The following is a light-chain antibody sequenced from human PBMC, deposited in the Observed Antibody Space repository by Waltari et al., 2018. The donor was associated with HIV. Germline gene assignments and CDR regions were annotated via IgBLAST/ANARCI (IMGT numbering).Light chain of an antibody. V-gene: IGLV3-1*01. CDR3: QAWGSSTAGV. Sequence: SYEVTQPPSVAVSPGPTASITCSGYQLGDKYTCWYQQKPGRSPLLVIYQDNKRPSGIPERFSGSSSGHTATLTISGTLPMDEADYYCQAWGSSTAGVFGTGTKLTVL. J-gene: IGLJ3*02. CDR1: QLGDKY. CDR2: QDN.